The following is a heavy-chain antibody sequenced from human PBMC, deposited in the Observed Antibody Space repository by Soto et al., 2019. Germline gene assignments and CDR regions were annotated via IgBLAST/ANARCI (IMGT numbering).Heavy chain of an antibody. J-gene: IGHJ6*02. CDR2: ISSSSSYI. V-gene: IGHV3-21*01. CDR1: GFTFSSYS. D-gene: IGHD2-15*01. Sequence: GGSLRLSCAASGFTFSSYSMIWVRQAPGKGLEWVSSISSSSSYIYYADSVKGRFTISRDNAKNSLYLQMNSLRAEDTAVYYCARGRGGNPRDYYYGMDVWGQGNPGHRLL. CDR3: ARGRGGNPRDYYYGMDV.